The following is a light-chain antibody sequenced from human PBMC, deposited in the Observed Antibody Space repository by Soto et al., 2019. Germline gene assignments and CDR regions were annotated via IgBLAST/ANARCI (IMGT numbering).Light chain of an antibody. CDR3: AAWDDSLNGLYV. CDR1: RSNIGTYT. Sequence: QSVLTQPPSESGTPGQRVTISCSGSRSNIGTYTVNWYQQLPGTAPKLLIYNNDQRPSGVPDRFSGFKSGTAASLAISGLQSEDEAEYYCAAWDDSLNGLYVFGTATKLTVL. V-gene: IGLV1-44*01. CDR2: NND. J-gene: IGLJ1*01.